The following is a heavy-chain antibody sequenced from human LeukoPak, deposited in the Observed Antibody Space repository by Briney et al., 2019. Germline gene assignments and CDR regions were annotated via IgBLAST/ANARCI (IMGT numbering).Heavy chain of an antibody. Sequence: GGSLRLSCAASGFTVSSNYMSWVRQAPGKGLEWVSVIYSGGSTYYADSVKGRFTISRDNAKNSLYLQMNSLRAEDTAVYYCARARAVAGRFFDYWGQGTLVTVSS. J-gene: IGHJ4*02. V-gene: IGHV3-66*01. CDR1: GFTVSSNY. D-gene: IGHD6-19*01. CDR3: ARARAVAGRFFDY. CDR2: IYSGGST.